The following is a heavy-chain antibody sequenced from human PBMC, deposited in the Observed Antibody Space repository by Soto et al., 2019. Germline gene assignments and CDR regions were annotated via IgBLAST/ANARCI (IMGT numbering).Heavy chain of an antibody. CDR1: GGAVSSGTYY. J-gene: IGHJ5*02. CDR2: IYFTGST. CDR3: TRGPPRVQWFDP. V-gene: IGHV4-61*01. Sequence: SETLSLTCTVSGGAVSSGTYYWSWIRQPPGKGLEWIGHIYFTGSTNYNPSLKSRVTMSLDTSRNQLSLKLSSVTAADTAVYYCTRGPPRVQWFDPWGLGTLVPVSS.